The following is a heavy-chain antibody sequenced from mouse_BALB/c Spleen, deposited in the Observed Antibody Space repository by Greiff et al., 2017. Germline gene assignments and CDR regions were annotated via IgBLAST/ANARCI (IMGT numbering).Heavy chain of an antibody. V-gene: IGHV1-4*02. CDR1: GYTFTSYT. CDR3: ARAYYRYETTVYYAMDY. D-gene: IGHD2-14*01. CDR2: INPSSGYT. Sequence: VQLQQSAAELARPGASVKMSCKASGYTFTSYTMHWVKQRPGQGLEWIGYINPSSGYTEYNQKFKDKTTLTADKSSSTAYMQLSSLTSEDSAVYYCARAYYRYETTVYYAMDYWGQGTSVTVSS. J-gene: IGHJ4*01.